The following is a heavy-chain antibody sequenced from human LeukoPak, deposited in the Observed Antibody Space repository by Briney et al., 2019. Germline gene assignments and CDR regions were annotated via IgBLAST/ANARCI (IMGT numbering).Heavy chain of an antibody. Sequence: GGSLRLSCAASGFTFSSYSMNWVRQAPGKGLEWVSYISSSSSTIYYADSVKGRFTISRDNAKNSLYLQMNSLRAEDTAVYYCASLVVAATLNWFDPWGQGTLVTVSS. D-gene: IGHD2-15*01. CDR2: ISSSSSTI. V-gene: IGHV3-48*04. CDR1: GFTFSSYS. CDR3: ASLVVAATLNWFDP. J-gene: IGHJ5*02.